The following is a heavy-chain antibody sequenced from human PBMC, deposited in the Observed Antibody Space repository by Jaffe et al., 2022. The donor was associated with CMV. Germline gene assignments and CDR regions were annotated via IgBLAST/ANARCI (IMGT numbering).Heavy chain of an antibody. CDR2: ISGSGGST. D-gene: IGHD3-22*01. Sequence: EVQLLESGGGLVQPGGSLRLSCAASGFTFSSYAMSWVRQAPGKGLEWVSAISGSGGSTYYADSVKGRFTISRDNSKNTLYLQMNSLRAEDTAVYYCAKGDSSGYYPRRNFKIEGGYFQHWGQGTLVTVSS. V-gene: IGHV3-23*01. CDR1: GFTFSSYA. J-gene: IGHJ1*01. CDR3: AKGDSSGYYPRRNFKIEGGYFQH.